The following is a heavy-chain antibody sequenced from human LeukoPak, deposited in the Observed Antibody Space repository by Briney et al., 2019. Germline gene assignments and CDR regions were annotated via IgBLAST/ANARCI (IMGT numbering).Heavy chain of an antibody. Sequence: GGSLRLSCAASAFTFSRYWTTWVRQAPGKGLEWVANINEDGSEKYYLDSVRGRFTISRDNAKNSLYLQMDSLRAEDTAVYYCARAGRGLRYFDWLTYDYWGQGTLVTVSS. CDR2: INEDGSEK. J-gene: IGHJ4*02. CDR1: AFTFSRYW. V-gene: IGHV3-7*01. D-gene: IGHD3-9*01. CDR3: ARAGRGLRYFDWLTYDY.